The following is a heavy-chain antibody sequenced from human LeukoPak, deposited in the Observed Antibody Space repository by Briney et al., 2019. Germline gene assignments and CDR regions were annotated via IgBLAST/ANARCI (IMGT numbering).Heavy chain of an antibody. D-gene: IGHD3-9*01. Sequence: SETLSLTCAVYGGSFSGYYWSWIRQPPGKGLEWIGEINHSGSTNYNPSLKSRVTISVDTSKNQFSLKLSSVTAADTAVYYCARVGYYDILTGSIGWFDPWGQGTLVTVPS. V-gene: IGHV4-34*01. CDR2: INHSGST. CDR3: ARVGYYDILTGSIGWFDP. J-gene: IGHJ5*02. CDR1: GGSFSGYY.